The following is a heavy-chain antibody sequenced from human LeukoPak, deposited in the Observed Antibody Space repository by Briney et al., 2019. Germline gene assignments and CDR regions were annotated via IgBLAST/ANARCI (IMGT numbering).Heavy chain of an antibody. J-gene: IGHJ3*02. CDR3: AKVDACSSTSCYTPGINAFDI. D-gene: IGHD2-2*02. Sequence: PGGSLRLSCAASGFTFSDYYMSWIRQAPGKGLEWVSYISSSGTTIYYADSVKGRFTISRDNSKNTLYLQMNSLRAEDTAVYYCAKVDACSSTSCYTPGINAFDIWGQGTMVTVSS. CDR2: ISSSGTTI. V-gene: IGHV3-11*01. CDR1: GFTFSDYY.